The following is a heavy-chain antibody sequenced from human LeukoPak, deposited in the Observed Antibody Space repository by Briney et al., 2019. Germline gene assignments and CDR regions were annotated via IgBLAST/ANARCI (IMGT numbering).Heavy chain of an antibody. D-gene: IGHD3-22*01. V-gene: IGHV1-46*01. CDR2: INPSGGST. CDR3: ARDPPYYDSSGYYLFLFDY. CDR1: GYTFTSYY. Sequence: ASVKVSCKASGYTFTSYYMHWVRLAPGQGLEWMGIINPSGGSTSYAQKFQGRVTMARDMSTSTVYMELSSLRSEDTAVYYCARDPPYYDSSGYYLFLFDYWGQGTLVTVSS. J-gene: IGHJ4*02.